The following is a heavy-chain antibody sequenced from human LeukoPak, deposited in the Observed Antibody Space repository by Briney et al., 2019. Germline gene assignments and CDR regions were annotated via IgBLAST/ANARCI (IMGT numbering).Heavy chain of an antibody. Sequence: PSETLSLTCTVSGGSISSYYWSWIRQPAGKGLEWIGRIYTSGSTNYNPSLKSRVTMSVDTSKNQFSLKLSSVTAADTAVYYCARAEIEYSSSSSVAYYYYYMDVWGKGTTVTVSS. CDR1: GGSISSYY. CDR2: IYTSGST. J-gene: IGHJ6*03. D-gene: IGHD6-6*01. CDR3: ARAEIEYSSSSSVAYYYYYMDV. V-gene: IGHV4-4*07.